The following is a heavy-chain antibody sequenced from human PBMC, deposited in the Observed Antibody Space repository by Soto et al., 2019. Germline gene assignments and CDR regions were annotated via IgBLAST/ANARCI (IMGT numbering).Heavy chain of an antibody. J-gene: IGHJ4*02. D-gene: IGHD5-12*01. CDR2: ISYDGSNK. V-gene: IGHV3-30*18. CDR3: AKDLRNVEMATMGH. Sequence: GGSLRLSCAASGFTFSSYGMHWVRQAPGKGLEWVAVISYDGSNKYYADSVKGRFTISRDNSKNTLYLQMNSLRAEDTAVYYCAKDLRNVEMATMGHWGQGTLVTVSS. CDR1: GFTFSSYG.